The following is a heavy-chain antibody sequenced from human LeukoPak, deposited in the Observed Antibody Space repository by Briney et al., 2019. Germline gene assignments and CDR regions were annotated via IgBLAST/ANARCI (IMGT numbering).Heavy chain of an antibody. V-gene: IGHV4-59*12. D-gene: IGHD3-9*01. Sequence: SETLSLTCTVSGGSISSYYWSWIRQPPGKGLEWIGYIYFSGSTTYNPSLKSRVTISVDTSKNQFSLKLSSVTAADTAVYYCARDLRILGAFDIWGQGTMVTVSS. CDR1: GGSISSYY. CDR3: ARDLRILGAFDI. CDR2: IYFSGST. J-gene: IGHJ3*02.